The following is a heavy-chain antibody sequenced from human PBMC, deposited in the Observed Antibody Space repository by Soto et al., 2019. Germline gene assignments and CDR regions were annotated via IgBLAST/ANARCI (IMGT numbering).Heavy chain of an antibody. D-gene: IGHD4-4*01. CDR3: ARPLWRNDYNWGYFDL. J-gene: IGHJ2*01. CDR1: GFTFSSYA. Sequence: QVQLVESGGGVVQPGRSLRLSCAASGFTFSSYAMHWVRQAPGKGLEWVAVISYDGSNKYYADSGKGRFIISRDNSKNTLYLQMNSLRAEDTAVYYCARPLWRNDYNWGYFDLWGRGTLVTVSS. V-gene: IGHV3-30-3*01. CDR2: ISYDGSNK.